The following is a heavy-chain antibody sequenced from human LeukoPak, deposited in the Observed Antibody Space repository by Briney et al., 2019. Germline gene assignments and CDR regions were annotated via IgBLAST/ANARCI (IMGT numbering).Heavy chain of an antibody. CDR2: ISASGST. Sequence: SETLSLTCAVSGGSISSYYWSWIRQPAGEGLEWIGRISASGSTNYSPSLKSRVTLSVDTSKNQFSLNLTSVTAADTAVYYCARGWVKRVAARPFYYYGMDVWGQGTTVTVSS. CDR1: GGSISSYY. J-gene: IGHJ6*02. CDR3: ARGWVKRVAARPFYYYGMDV. V-gene: IGHV4-4*07. D-gene: IGHD6-6*01.